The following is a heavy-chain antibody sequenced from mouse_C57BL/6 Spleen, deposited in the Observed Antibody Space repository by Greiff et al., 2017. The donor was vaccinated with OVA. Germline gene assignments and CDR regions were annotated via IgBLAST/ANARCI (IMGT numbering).Heavy chain of an antibody. CDR2: IYPGDGDT. J-gene: IGHJ2*01. CDR3: ARLPTTVVAGDY. V-gene: IGHV1-80*01. D-gene: IGHD1-1*01. Sequence: QVQLQQSGAELVKPGASVKISCKASGYAFSSYWMNWVKQRPGKGLEWIGQIYPGDGDTNYNGKFKGKATLTADKSSSTAYMQLSSLTSEDSAVYFCARLPTTVVAGDYWGQGTTLTVSS. CDR1: GYAFSSYW.